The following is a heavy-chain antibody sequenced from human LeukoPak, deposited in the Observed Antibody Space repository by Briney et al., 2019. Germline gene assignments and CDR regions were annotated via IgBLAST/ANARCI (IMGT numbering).Heavy chain of an antibody. J-gene: IGHJ4*02. D-gene: IGHD4-17*01. CDR2: ISWNSGSI. V-gene: IGHV3-9*01. CDR3: AKDQSSTTVTTLLDY. Sequence: SGGSLRLSCAASGFTFDDYAMHWVRQAPGKGLEWVSGISWNSGSIGYADSVKGRFTISRDNAKNSLYLQMDSLRAEDTAVYYCAKDQSSTTVTTLLDYWGQGTLVTVSS. CDR1: GFTFDDYA.